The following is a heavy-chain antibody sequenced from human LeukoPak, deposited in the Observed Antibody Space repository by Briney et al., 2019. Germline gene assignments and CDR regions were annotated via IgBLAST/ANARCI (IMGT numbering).Heavy chain of an antibody. D-gene: IGHD1-26*01. CDR1: GFTFSSYS. J-gene: IGHJ4*02. V-gene: IGHV3-30*02. CDR2: IRYDGSNK. Sequence: GGSLRLSCAASGFTFSSYSMNWVRQAPGKGLEWVAFIRYDGSNKYYADSVKGRFTISRDNSKNTLYLQMNSLRAEDTAVYYCAKSYSGSYLYYFDYWGQGTLVTVSS. CDR3: AKSYSGSYLYYFDY.